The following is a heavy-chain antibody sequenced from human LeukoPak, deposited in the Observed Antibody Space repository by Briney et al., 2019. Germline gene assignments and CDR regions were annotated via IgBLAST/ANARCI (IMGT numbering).Heavy chain of an antibody. CDR3: ASDDKDRDTGSAFDI. V-gene: IGHV3-48*03. J-gene: IGHJ3*02. D-gene: IGHD3-9*01. Sequence: AGGSLRLCCAASGFTFSSYEMNWVRHAPGKGLEGVSYISSSGSTIYHADTVEGRFTISRDNSQNTLYLEMHSLRPDDTALYYCASDDKDRDTGSAFDIWGQGTMVTVT. CDR1: GFTFSSYE. CDR2: ISSSGSTI.